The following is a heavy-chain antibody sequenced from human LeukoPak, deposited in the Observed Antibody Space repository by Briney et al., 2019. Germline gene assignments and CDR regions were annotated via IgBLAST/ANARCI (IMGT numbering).Heavy chain of an antibody. CDR3: ARGLSRYYGSGSYYNRGYYYYMDV. D-gene: IGHD3-10*01. V-gene: IGHV4-34*01. J-gene: IGHJ6*03. Sequence: SETLSLTCAVYGGSFSGYYWSWIRQPPGKGLEWIGEINHSGSTNYNPSLKSRVTISVDTSKNQFSLKLSSVTAADTAVYYCARGLSRYYGSGSYYNRGYYYYMDVWGKGTTVTVSS. CDR2: INHSGST. CDR1: GGSFSGYY.